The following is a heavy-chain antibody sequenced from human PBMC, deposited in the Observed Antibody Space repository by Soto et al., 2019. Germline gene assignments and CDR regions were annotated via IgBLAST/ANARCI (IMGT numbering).Heavy chain of an antibody. CDR1: GYTFTSYY. Sequence: GASVKVSCKASGYTFTSYYMHWVRQAPGQGLEWMGIINPSGGSTSYAQKFQGRVTMTRDTSTSTVYMELSSLRSEDTAVYYCARDPGQWYSGSSDAFDIWGQGTMVTVSS. CDR2: INPSGGST. J-gene: IGHJ3*02. V-gene: IGHV1-46*01. CDR3: ARDPGQWYSGSSDAFDI. D-gene: IGHD1-26*01.